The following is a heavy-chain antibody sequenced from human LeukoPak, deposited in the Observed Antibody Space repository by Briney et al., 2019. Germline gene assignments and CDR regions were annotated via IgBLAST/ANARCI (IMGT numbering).Heavy chain of an antibody. CDR2: ISSSSSYI. D-gene: IGHD3-10*01. Sequence: GGSLRLSCAASGFTFSSYAMNWVRQAPGKGLEWVSSISSSSSYIYYADSVKGRFTISRDNAKNSLYLQMNSLRAEDTAVYYCARGPINHGSGSYEPLNWFDPWGQGTLVTVSS. CDR3: ARGPINHGSGSYEPLNWFDP. V-gene: IGHV3-21*01. CDR1: GFTFSSYA. J-gene: IGHJ5*02.